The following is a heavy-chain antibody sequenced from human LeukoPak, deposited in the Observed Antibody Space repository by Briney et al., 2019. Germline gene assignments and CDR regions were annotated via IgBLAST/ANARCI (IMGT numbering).Heavy chain of an antibody. V-gene: IGHV3-33*01. CDR3: ARERVGEYYFDY. CDR2: IWYDGSNK. J-gene: IGHJ4*02. CDR1: GFTFSSYG. D-gene: IGHD3-10*01. Sequence: GGSLRLSCAASGFTFSSYGMYWVRQAPGKGLEWVAVIWYDGSNKYYADSVKGRFTISRDNSKNTLYLQMNSLRAEDTAVYYCARERVGEYYFDYWGQGTLVTVSS.